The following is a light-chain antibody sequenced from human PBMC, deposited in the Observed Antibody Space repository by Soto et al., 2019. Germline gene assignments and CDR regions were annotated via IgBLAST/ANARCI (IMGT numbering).Light chain of an antibody. CDR1: EDIXSNY. CDR3: QQYGSSTLT. CDR2: GAV. V-gene: IGKV3-20*01. J-gene: IGKJ4*02. Sequence: IVLTQSPGTLSLSPGQRATLSCRASEDIXSNYAAWFQQKPGQAPRLRXYGAVSRATGIPDRFSGSGSATEFTLTISRLEPEDFAVYYCQQYGSSTLTFGGGTKVDIK.